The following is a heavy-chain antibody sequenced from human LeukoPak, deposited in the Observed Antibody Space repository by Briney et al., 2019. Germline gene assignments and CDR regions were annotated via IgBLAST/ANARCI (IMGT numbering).Heavy chain of an antibody. CDR1: GYSFTGYW. Sequence: GESLKISCKGSGYSFTGYWIGWVRQMPGKGLEWMGIIYPGDSDTRYSPSFQGQVTISADKSISTAYLQWSSLKASDTAMYYCARQRYCSSTSCDAFDIWGQGTMVTVSS. D-gene: IGHD2-2*01. CDR3: ARQRYCSSTSCDAFDI. CDR2: IYPGDSDT. J-gene: IGHJ3*02. V-gene: IGHV5-51*01.